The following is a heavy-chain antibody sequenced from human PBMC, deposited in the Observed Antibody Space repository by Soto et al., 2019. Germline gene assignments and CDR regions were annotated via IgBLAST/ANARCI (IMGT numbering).Heavy chain of an antibody. D-gene: IGHD6-6*01. CDR2: ISAYNGNT. CDR3: ARDLLAARPGWFDP. Sequence: ASVKVSFKPSGYTFITYGISWVRQAPGQGLEWMGWISAYNGNTNYAQKFQDRVTMTTDTSASTAYMELRSLRYDDTAVYYCARDLLAARPGWFDPWGQGTLVTVSS. J-gene: IGHJ5*02. CDR1: GYTFITYG. V-gene: IGHV1-18*01.